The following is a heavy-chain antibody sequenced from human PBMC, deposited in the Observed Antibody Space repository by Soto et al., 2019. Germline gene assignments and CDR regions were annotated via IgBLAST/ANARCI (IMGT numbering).Heavy chain of an antibody. D-gene: IGHD3-16*01. CDR1: GGSISSGGYY. CDR3: AGCALPFASYYYMDV. J-gene: IGHJ6*03. Sequence: AETLSLTCTVSGGSISSGGYYWSWIRQHPGKGLEWIGYIYYSGSTNYNPSLRGRVTISVDTSKNQFSLKLTSVTAADTAVYYCAGCALPFASYYYMDVWGKGTTVTVSS. V-gene: IGHV4-61*08. CDR2: IYYSGST.